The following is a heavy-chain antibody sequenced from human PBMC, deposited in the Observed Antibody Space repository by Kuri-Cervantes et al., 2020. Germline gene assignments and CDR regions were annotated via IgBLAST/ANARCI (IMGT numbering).Heavy chain of an antibody. CDR3: ARASGYSYGYQNYYYYGMDV. CDR2: KSYDGSDK. V-gene: IGHV3-30-3*01. Sequence: LTCAASGFTFSDYYMSWIRQAPGKGLEWVAVKSYDGSDKYYADSVKGRFTTSRDNSKNTLYLQMNSLRAEDTAVYYCARASGYSYGYQNYYYYGMDVWGQGTTVTVSS. J-gene: IGHJ6*02. CDR1: GFTFSDYY. D-gene: IGHD5-18*01.